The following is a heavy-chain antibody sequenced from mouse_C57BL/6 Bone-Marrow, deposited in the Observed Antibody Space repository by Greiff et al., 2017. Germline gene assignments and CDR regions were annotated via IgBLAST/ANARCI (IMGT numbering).Heavy chain of an antibody. CDR2: ISGGGGNT. V-gene: IGHV5-9*01. J-gene: IGHJ4*01. CDR1: GFTFSSYT. D-gene: IGHD2-2*01. Sequence: EVKLMESGGGLVKPGGSLKLSCAASGFTFSSYTMSWVRQTPEKRLEWVATISGGGGNTYYPDSVKGRFTISRDNAKNTLYLQMSSLRSEDTALYYCARRGVTTSGYYYAMDYWGQGTSVTVSS. CDR3: ARRGVTTSGYYYAMDY.